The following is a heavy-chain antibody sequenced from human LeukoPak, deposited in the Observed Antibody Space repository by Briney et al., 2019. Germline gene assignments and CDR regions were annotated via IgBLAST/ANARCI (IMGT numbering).Heavy chain of an antibody. Sequence: EPGGSLRLSCAASGFAVSSNYMSWVRQAPGKGLEWVSVVYSGDNTYYAASVRGRFTISRDNSKNTLYLRMNSLRPEDTAGYSCARDAANSIAARYDYWGQGTLVTVSS. J-gene: IGHJ4*02. D-gene: IGHD6-6*01. CDR3: ARDAANSIAARYDY. CDR1: GFAVSSNY. V-gene: IGHV3-53*01. CDR2: VYSGDNT.